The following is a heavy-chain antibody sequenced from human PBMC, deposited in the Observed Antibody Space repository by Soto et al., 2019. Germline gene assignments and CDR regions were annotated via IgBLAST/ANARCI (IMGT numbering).Heavy chain of an antibody. CDR2: IKSKSYGCTT. CDR1: GFTFSNAW. D-gene: IGHD4-17*01. Sequence: GALILSCAASGFTFSNAWIFWVRQAPGKRLEWVRRIKSKSYGCTTGYAAHVKGRFTSSRDDSKSTLYLQMSSLKTEAAAVYYGSTIPRDYGGYDVWGQGTMVTVSS. J-gene: IGHJ6*02. V-gene: IGHV3-15*01. CDR3: STIPRDYGGYDV.